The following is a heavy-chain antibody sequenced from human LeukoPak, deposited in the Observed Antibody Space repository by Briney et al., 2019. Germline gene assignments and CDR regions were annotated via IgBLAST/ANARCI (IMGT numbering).Heavy chain of an antibody. J-gene: IGHJ6*02. CDR3: AREVDIVVVPAAIYYYYYGMDV. V-gene: IGHV3-7*01. CDR2: IKQDGSEK. CDR1: GFTFSSYW. Sequence: SGGSLRLSCAASGFTFSSYWMSWVRQAPGKGREWVANIKQDGSEKYSVASVKGRFTISRDNAKNSLYLQMNSLRAEDTAVYYCAREVDIVVVPAAIYYYYYGMDVWGQGTTVTVSS. D-gene: IGHD2-2*03.